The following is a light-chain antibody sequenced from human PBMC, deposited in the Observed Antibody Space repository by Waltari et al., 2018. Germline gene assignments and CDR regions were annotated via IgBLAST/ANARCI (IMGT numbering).Light chain of an antibody. Sequence: EIVLTQSPGTLSLSPGDRATLSCRASQTVRTTYLAWYQQKPGQAPTLLIYGASSRATGIPDRFGGSGSGTDFSLTISSLEPEDFAVYYCQQYDISPLTFGGGTKVEIK. CDR2: GAS. CDR3: QQYDISPLT. V-gene: IGKV3-20*01. CDR1: QTVRTTY. J-gene: IGKJ4*01.